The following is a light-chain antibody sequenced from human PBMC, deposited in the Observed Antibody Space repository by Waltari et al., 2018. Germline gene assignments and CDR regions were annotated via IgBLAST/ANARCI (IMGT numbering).Light chain of an antibody. V-gene: IGLV3-25*03. J-gene: IGLJ2*01. CDR1: ALPKQY. CDR3: LSAYSGGSQGV. CDR2: KDT. Sequence: SYELTQPPLVSVSPGQTAKIPCSGDALPKQYTYWYQQKPGQAPLLVIYKDTERPSGIPERFSGSSSGTTVTLTISGVQAEDEADYYCLSAYSGGSQGVFGGGTKLTVL.